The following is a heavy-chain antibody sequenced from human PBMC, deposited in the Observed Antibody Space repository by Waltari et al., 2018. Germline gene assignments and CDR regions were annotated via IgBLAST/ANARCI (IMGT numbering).Heavy chain of an antibody. Sequence: ELQLVLSGGGLVQPGGSLRLSCAASVFTFSSYWMSCFCHAPGKGLEWVANIKEDGSEKYYVDSVKGRITISRENTKNSLYQQMNRLRAEETAVYYGAGDPLRAYYYGSGQAFDIWGQGTMVTVSS. V-gene: IGHV3-7*01. J-gene: IGHJ3*02. CDR3: AGDPLRAYYYGSGQAFDI. D-gene: IGHD3-10*01. CDR1: VFTFSSYW. CDR2: IKEDGSEK.